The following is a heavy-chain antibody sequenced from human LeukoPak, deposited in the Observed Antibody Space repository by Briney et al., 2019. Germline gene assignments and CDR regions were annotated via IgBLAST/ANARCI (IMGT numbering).Heavy chain of an antibody. CDR1: GFTFSTYA. Sequence: PGGSLRLSCAASGFTFSTYAMNWVRQAPGKGLEWVAVISYDGRQNYYADSVKGRFTISRDNSKNTLYLQMNSLRAEDTAVCYCARGRCSSTSCYSDKAFDIWGQGTMVTVSS. CDR2: ISYDGRQN. CDR3: ARGRCSSTSCYSDKAFDI. D-gene: IGHD2-2*02. V-gene: IGHV3-30*04. J-gene: IGHJ3*02.